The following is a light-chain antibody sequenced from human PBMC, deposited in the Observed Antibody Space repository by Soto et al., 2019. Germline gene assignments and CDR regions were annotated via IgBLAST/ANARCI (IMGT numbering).Light chain of an antibody. CDR2: EVS. J-gene: IGLJ2*01. Sequence: QSALTQPPSASGSPGQSVTISCTGTSSDVAGYNYVSWYQQHPGKAPKLMISEVSKRPSGVPDRFSGSKSGNTASLTVSGLQAEDEADYYCSSYAGTNAVVFGGGTKLTVL. CDR3: SSYAGTNAVV. V-gene: IGLV2-8*01. CDR1: SSDVAGYNY.